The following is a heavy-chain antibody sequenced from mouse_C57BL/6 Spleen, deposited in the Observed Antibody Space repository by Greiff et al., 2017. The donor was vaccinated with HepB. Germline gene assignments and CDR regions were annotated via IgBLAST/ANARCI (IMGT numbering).Heavy chain of an antibody. V-gene: IGHV2-5*01. Sequence: VQLVESGPGLVQPSQSLSITCKVSGFSLTSYGVHWVRQSPGKGLEWLGVIWRGGSTDYKAAFMSRLSITKDNSKSQVFFKMNSLQADDTAIYYCAKKGGSSYVYAMDYWGQGTSVTVSS. CDR1: GFSLTSYG. CDR3: AKKGGSSYVYAMDY. D-gene: IGHD1-1*01. J-gene: IGHJ4*01. CDR2: IWRGGST.